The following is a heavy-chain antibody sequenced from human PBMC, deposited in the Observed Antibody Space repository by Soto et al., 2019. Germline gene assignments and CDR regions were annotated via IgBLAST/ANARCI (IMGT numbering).Heavy chain of an antibody. D-gene: IGHD1-7*01. CDR2: INPHGGGT. V-gene: IGHV1-2*02. J-gene: IGHJ4*02. CDR1: GYTFTDRY. CDR3: VRAKTGGNNWKYRHY. Sequence: SVKVSCKASGYTFTDRYIHWVRQAPGQGLEWMGWINPHGGGTHFAQEFQGRITMTKDTSISTAYLELGRLRSDDTAVYYCVRAKTGGNNWKYRHYWGQGTVVTVSS.